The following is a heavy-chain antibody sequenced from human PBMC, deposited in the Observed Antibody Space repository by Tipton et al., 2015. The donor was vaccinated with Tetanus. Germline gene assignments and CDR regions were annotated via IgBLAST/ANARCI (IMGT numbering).Heavy chain of an antibody. Sequence: TLSLTCTVSGSSITSTTHYWGWIRQAPGKGLEWIGILYYSGNTYYNASLRSRVTISVDTSKNQFSLQLRSVTAADTAVYYCARQDSLNCCSVGYFHDWGRGRLLTVCS. CDR3: ARQDSLNCCSVGYFHD. CDR2: LYYSGNT. D-gene: IGHD3-22*01. V-gene: IGHV4-39*01. CDR1: GSSITSTTHY. J-gene: IGHJ1*01.